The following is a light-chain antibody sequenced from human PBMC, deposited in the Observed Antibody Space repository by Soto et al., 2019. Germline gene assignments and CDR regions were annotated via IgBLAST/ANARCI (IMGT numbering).Light chain of an antibody. CDR1: QSVDSK. V-gene: IGKV3-15*01. CDR2: DAS. Sequence: EIVLTQSPATLSVSPGERATLSCWASQSVDSKLAWYQQKPGQAPRLLIYDASTRATDIPATFSGRGSGTEFTLTISSLRAEDFAVYYCQQYSNLRPLTFGGGTKVDIK. J-gene: IGKJ4*01. CDR3: QQYSNLRPLT.